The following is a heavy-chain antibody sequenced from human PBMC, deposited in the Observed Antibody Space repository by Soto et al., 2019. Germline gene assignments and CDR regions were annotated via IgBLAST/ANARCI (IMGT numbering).Heavy chain of an antibody. CDR3: TTDRPDMLTGHDY. CDR1: GFTFSNAW. J-gene: IGHJ4*02. D-gene: IGHD3-9*01. V-gene: IGHV3-15*07. Sequence: GGSLRLSCAASGFTFSNAWMNWVRQAPGKGLEWVGRIKSKTDGGTTDYAEPVKSRFTISRDDSKNTLYLQMNSLKTEDTAVYYCTTDRPDMLTGHDYWGQGTLVTVSS. CDR2: IKSKTDGGTT.